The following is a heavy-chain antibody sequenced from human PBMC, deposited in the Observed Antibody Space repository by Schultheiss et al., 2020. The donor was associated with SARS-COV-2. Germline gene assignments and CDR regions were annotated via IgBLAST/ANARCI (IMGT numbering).Heavy chain of an antibody. J-gene: IGHJ4*02. CDR2: ISAYNGNT. V-gene: IGHV1-18*01. CDR3: ATLWFGELSPLVH. D-gene: IGHD3-10*01. CDR1: GYTFTSYG. Sequence: ASVKVYCKASGYTFTSYGISWVRQAPGQGLEWMGWISAYNGNTNYAQKLQGRVTMTTDTSTSTAYMELRSLRSDDTAVYYCATLWFGELSPLVHWGQGTLVTVSS.